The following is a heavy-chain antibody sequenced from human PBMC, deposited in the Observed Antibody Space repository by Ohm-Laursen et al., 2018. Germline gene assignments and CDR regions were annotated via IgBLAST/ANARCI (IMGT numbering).Heavy chain of an antibody. V-gene: IGHV3-7*01. CDR3: ARDRGQRSGIDY. J-gene: IGHJ4*02. CDR1: GFTFSDYG. CDR2: IKEDGSAK. D-gene: IGHD5-12*01. Sequence: SLRLSCAAFGFTFSDYGGHRGRHAPRKGAGWGANIKEDGSAKNYVDSVKGRFTISRDNAKLSIYLEMNSLRAEDTAVYYCARDRGQRSGIDYWGQGTLVTVSS.